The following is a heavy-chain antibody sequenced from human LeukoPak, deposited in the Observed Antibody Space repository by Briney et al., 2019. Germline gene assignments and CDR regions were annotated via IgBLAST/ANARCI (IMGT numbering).Heavy chain of an antibody. V-gene: IGHV4-59*01. CDR2: IYYDGST. CDR3: ARWVSDYRGGSDY. D-gene: IGHD4-11*01. J-gene: IGHJ4*02. Sequence: SETLSLTCTVSGGSISTYFWSWIRQPPGKRLEWIGYIYYDGSTHYNPSLKSRVTISVDTSKNHFSLKLTSVTAADTAVYYCARWVSDYRGGSDYWGQGTLVTVSS. CDR1: GGSISTYF.